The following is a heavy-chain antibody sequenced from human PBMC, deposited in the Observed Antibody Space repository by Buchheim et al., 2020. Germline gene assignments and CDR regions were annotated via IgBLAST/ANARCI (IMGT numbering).Heavy chain of an antibody. Sequence: QVQLQQWGAGLLKPSETLSLTCAVYGGSFSGYYWSWIRQPPGKGLEWIGEINHSGSTNYNPSLKSRVTISVDTSQNQFSLTLSSVTAADTAVYYCARDSGYSSGWYNYWGQGTL. V-gene: IGHV4-34*01. CDR1: GGSFSGYY. J-gene: IGHJ4*02. CDR2: INHSGST. D-gene: IGHD6-19*01. CDR3: ARDSGYSSGWYNY.